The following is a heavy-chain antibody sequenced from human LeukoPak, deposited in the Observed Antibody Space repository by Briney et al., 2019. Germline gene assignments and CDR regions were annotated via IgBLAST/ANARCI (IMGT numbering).Heavy chain of an antibody. V-gene: IGHV4-59*01. CDR1: GGSISNYY. CDR3: ARDAGYRTRRNYFDP. Sequence: PSETLSLTCIVSGGSISNYYWRWIRQSPGKEMEWIGCIYYTGTTIYSPSLKSRITISVDTSKNQFSLRLSSVTAADTAVYYCARDAGYRTRRNYFDPWGQGTLVTVSS. D-gene: IGHD2-2*01. CDR2: IYYTGTT. J-gene: IGHJ5*02.